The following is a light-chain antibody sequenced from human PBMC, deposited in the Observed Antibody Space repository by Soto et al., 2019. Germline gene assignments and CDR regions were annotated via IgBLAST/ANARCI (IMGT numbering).Light chain of an antibody. CDR2: DVN. V-gene: IGLV2-14*01. CDR3: SSYTSSSVVI. CDR1: SSDVGGYNY. J-gene: IGLJ2*01. Sequence: QSVLTQPASVSGSPGQSITISCTGTSSDVGGYNYVSWYQQHPDKAPKLMIYDVNNRPSGVSNRVSASKSGNTASLTISGLQAEDEADYYCSSYTSSSVVIFGGGTKLTVL.